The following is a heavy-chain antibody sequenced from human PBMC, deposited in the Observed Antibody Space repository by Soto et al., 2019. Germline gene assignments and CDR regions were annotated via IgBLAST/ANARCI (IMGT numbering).Heavy chain of an antibody. V-gene: IGHV3-23*01. CDR1: GFTCSSFW. Sequence: GGSLRLSCAASGFTCSSFWMSWILQAPGKGLEWVSAISGSGGSTYYADSVKGRFTIYRDNSKKTLYLQMNSLRAEDTAIYYCAKDLVYCSGGSCYYMEDYFDYWGQGTLVTVSS. CDR2: ISGSGGST. J-gene: IGHJ4*02. D-gene: IGHD2-15*01. CDR3: AKDLVYCSGGSCYYMEDYFDY.